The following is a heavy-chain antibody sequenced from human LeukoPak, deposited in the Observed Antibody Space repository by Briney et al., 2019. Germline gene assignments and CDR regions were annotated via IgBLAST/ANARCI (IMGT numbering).Heavy chain of an antibody. CDR3: AREYSSSSGFDY. CDR1: GYTFTRYH. V-gene: IGHV1-69*05. Sequence: SVKVSCKASGYTFTRYHMDWVRQAPGQGLEWMGGIIPIFGTANYAQKFQGRVTITTDESTSTAYMELSSLRSEDTAVYYCAREYSSSSGFDYWGQGTPVTVSS. J-gene: IGHJ4*02. D-gene: IGHD6-6*01. CDR2: IIPIFGTA.